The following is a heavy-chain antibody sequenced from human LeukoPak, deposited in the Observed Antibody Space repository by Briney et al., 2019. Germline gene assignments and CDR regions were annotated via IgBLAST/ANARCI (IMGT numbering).Heavy chain of an antibody. CDR3: ARGLGMGHDNSGSDWFDS. V-gene: IGHV4-59*01. CDR2: IYYSGST. D-gene: IGHD3-22*01. CDR1: GGFISSYY. J-gene: IGHJ5*01. Sequence: SETLSLTCTVSGGFISSYYWSWIRQPPGKGLEWIGYIYYSGSTNYNPSLKSRVTISVDTSKNQLSLKVTSVTAADTAVYYCARGLGMGHDNSGSDWFDSWGQGTLVTVSS.